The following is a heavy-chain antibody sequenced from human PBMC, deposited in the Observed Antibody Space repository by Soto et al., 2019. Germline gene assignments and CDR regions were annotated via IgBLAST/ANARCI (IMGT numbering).Heavy chain of an antibody. V-gene: IGHV3-11*01. D-gene: IGHD2-2*01. Sequence: PGGSLRLSCAASGFTSSDYYMSWIRQAPGMGLEWVSYISNSGTTKYYADSVKGRFTISRDNAKNSLYLQMNSLRAGDTAVYFCARGVAVPGASWFDPWGQGTLVTVSS. CDR2: ISNSGTTK. CDR3: ARGVAVPGASWFDP. J-gene: IGHJ5*02. CDR1: GFTSSDYY.